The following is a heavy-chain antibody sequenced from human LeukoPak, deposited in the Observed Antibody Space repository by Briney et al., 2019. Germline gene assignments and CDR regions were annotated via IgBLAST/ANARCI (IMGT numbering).Heavy chain of an antibody. V-gene: IGHV3-48*01. CDR1: GFTFSSYS. CDR3: ATNQITFGGVIPTMLDY. J-gene: IGHJ4*02. Sequence: GGSLRLSCAASGFTFSSYSMNWVRQAPGKGLEWVSYISSSSSTIYYADSVKGRFTISRDNAKNSLYLQMNSLRAEDTAVYYCATNQITFGGVIPTMLDYWGQGTLVTVSS. CDR2: ISSSSSTI. D-gene: IGHD3-16*02.